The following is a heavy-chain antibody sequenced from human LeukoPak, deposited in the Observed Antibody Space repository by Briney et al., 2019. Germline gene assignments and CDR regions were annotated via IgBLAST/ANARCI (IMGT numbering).Heavy chain of an antibody. D-gene: IGHD3-3*01. CDR1: GGTFSSYA. Sequence: ASVKVSCKASGGTFSSYAISWVRQAPGQGLEWMGGIIPIFGTANYAQKFQGRVTITADESTSTAYMELSSLRSEDTAVYYCARDSNDFWSGYYNWFDPWGQGTLATVSS. CDR3: ARDSNDFWSGYYNWFDP. J-gene: IGHJ5*02. V-gene: IGHV1-69*13. CDR2: IIPIFGTA.